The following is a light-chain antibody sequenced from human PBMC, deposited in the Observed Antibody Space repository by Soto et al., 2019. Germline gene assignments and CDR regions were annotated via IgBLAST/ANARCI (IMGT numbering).Light chain of an antibody. V-gene: IGKV3-11*01. CDR1: QSVSSY. CDR2: DAS. J-gene: IGKJ5*01. Sequence: EIVLTQSPATLSLSPGERAALSCRASQSVSSYLAWYQQKPGQAPRLLIYDASNRATGIPARFSASGSGTDFTLTISDVQPEDFAVYYCQQYSTSPRVTFGQGTRLEIK. CDR3: QQYSTSPRVT.